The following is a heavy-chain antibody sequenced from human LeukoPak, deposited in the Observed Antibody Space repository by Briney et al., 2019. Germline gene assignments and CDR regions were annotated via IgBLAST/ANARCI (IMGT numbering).Heavy chain of an antibody. CDR1: GFTVSTNY. CDR3: ARHLPPGEVKYYYGMDV. Sequence: GGSLRLSCVASGFTVSTNYFSWVRQAPGKGLEWVSVFYSGGSIYYADSVKGRFTISGHNFKNTLYLQMNSLSAEDTAVYYCARHLPPGEVKYYYGMDVWGQGTTVTVSS. D-gene: IGHD3-16*01. V-gene: IGHV3-53*04. CDR2: FYSGGSI. J-gene: IGHJ6*02.